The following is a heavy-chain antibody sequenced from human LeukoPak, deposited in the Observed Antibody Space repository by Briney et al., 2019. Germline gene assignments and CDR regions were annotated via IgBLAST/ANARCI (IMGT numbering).Heavy chain of an antibody. CDR1: GFTVSSNS. D-gene: IGHD3-10*01. V-gene: IGHV3-53*01. J-gene: IGHJ6*03. Sequence: GGSLRLSCTVSGFTVSSNSMSWVRQAPGKGLEWVSFIYSDNTHYSDSVKGRFTISRDNAKNSLYLQMNSLRAEDTAVYYCARRSYGSGSYPLYYYYMDVWGKGTTVTVSS. CDR2: IYSDNT. CDR3: ARRSYGSGSYPLYYYYMDV.